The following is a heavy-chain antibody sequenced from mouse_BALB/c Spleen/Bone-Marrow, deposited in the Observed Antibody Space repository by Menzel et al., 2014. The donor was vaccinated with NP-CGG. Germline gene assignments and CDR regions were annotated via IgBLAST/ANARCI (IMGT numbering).Heavy chain of an antibody. J-gene: IGHJ3*01. CDR3: TREEDYDGNYKFAY. Sequence: EVKLVESGGDLVKPGGSLKLSCAASGFTFSTYIMSWVRQTPEKMLEWVATISSGGRYIFYPDSVKGRFTLSRDNAKNTLYLQMSSLRSDDTAMYYCTREEDYDGNYKFAYWGQGTLVTVSA. V-gene: IGHV5-6-4*01. CDR1: GFTFSTYI. CDR2: ISSGGRYI. D-gene: IGHD2-3*01.